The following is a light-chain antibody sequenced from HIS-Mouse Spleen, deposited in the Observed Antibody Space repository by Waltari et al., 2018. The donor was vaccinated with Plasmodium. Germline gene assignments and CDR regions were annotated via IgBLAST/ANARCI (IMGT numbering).Light chain of an antibody. V-gene: IGLV3-10*01. CDR2: EDS. J-gene: IGLJ3*02. Sequence: SYELTQPPSVSVSPGKTDRTPCSGEAFPTKYALWYQQKSGKPPVLVIYEDSKRPSGIPERFSGSSSGTMATLTISGAQVEDEADYYCYSTDSSGNHRVFGGGTKLTVL. CDR1: AFPTKY. CDR3: YSTDSSGNHRV.